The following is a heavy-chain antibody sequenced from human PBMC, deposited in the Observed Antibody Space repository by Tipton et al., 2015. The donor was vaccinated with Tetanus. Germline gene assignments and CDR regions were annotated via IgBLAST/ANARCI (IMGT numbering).Heavy chain of an antibody. V-gene: IGHV4-39*01. Sequence: TLSLTCTVSGGSISSSSYYWGWIRQPPGKGLEWIGSIYYSGSTYYNPSLKSRVTISVDTSKHHFSLKLSSVTAADTAVYYCARPVLRYFDWSNWFDPWGQGTLVTVSS. CDR3: ARPVLRYFDWSNWFDP. D-gene: IGHD3-9*01. CDR1: GGSISSSSYY. CDR2: IYYSGST. J-gene: IGHJ5*02.